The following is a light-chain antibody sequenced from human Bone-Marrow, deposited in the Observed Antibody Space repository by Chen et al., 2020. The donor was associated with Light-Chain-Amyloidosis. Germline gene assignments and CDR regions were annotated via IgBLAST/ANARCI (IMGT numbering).Light chain of an antibody. J-gene: IGLJ1*01. CDR3: CSHAGSSSPYV. CDR2: EGN. Sequence: QSALTQPASVSGSLGQSITISCTGSSSDVRGYDLVSWYQQHPGKAPKLILFEGNKRPSGVSNRFSGSKSGNTASLTISGLWAEDEADYYCCSHAGSSSPYVFGTGTKVTVL. CDR1: SSDVRGYDL. V-gene: IGLV2-23*01.